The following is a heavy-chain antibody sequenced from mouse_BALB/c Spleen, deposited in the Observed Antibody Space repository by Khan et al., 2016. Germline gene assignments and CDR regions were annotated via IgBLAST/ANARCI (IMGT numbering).Heavy chain of an antibody. CDR1: GDSITNGY. J-gene: IGHJ3*01. V-gene: IGHV3-8*02. CDR3: SGSAGSSFAY. CDR2: ISYSDST. D-gene: IGHD1-1*01. Sequence: EVQLQESGPSLVKPSQTLSLTCSVTGDSITNGYWNWIRKFPGNKLDYMGYISYSDSTYYNPSLKSRISITRDTSNNQYYLQLNSVTAEDTATYYCSGSAGSSFAYWGQGTLVTVSA.